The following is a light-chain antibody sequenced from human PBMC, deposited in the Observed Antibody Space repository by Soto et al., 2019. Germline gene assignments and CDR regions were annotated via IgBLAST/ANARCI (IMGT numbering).Light chain of an antibody. J-gene: IGLJ1*01. V-gene: IGLV2-23*02. CDR2: EVS. CDR3: CSYAGSSTHV. Sequence: SALTQPASVSGSPGQSITISCTGTSSDVGSYNLVSWYQQHPGKAPKLMIYEVSKRPSGVSNRFSGSKSGNTASLTISGLQAEDEADYYCCSYAGSSTHVFGTGTKVTVL. CDR1: SSDVGSYNL.